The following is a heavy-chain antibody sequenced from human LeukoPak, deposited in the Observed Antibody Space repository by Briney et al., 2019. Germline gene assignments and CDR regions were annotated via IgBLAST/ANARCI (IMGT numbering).Heavy chain of an antibody. CDR1: GFTFDDYA. J-gene: IGHJ4*02. Sequence: GGTLTLTCAASGFTFDDYAMNWVRQPQAPGQELVSGISWNSGSIGYADSVKGRFTISRDNAKNSLYLQMNSLRAEDMALYYCAKDISGGNVGTFDYWGQGTLVTVSS. D-gene: IGHD1-26*01. V-gene: IGHV3-9*03. CDR2: ISWNSGSI. CDR3: AKDISGGNVGTFDY.